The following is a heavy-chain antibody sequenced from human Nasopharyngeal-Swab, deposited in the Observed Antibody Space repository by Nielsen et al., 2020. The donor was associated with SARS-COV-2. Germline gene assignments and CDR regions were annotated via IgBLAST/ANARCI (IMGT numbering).Heavy chain of an antibody. D-gene: IGHD2-15*01. Sequence: GGSLRLSCAASGFSFSSYWMTWVRQAPGKGLEWVAVISYDGSNKYYADSVKGRFTISRDNSKNTLYLQMNSLRAEDTAVYYCARDLVVGYYGMDVWGQGTTVTVSS. CDR3: ARDLVVGYYGMDV. J-gene: IGHJ6*02. CDR1: GFSFSSYW. CDR2: ISYDGSNK. V-gene: IGHV3-30-3*01.